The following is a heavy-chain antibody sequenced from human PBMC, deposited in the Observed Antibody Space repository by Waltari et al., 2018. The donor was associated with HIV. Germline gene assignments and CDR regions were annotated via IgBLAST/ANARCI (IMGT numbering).Heavy chain of an antibody. CDR2: ISSNGGST. CDR1: GLTFSSYA. CDR3: VKADDFWSGYPDY. Sequence: EVQLVESGGGLVQPGGSLGVACSASGLTFSSYAMHWVRQAPGKGLEYVSAISSNGGSTYYADSVKGRFTISRDNSKNTLYLQMSSLRAEDTAVYYCVKADDFWSGYPDYWGQGTLVTVSS. D-gene: IGHD3-3*01. J-gene: IGHJ4*02. V-gene: IGHV3-64D*06.